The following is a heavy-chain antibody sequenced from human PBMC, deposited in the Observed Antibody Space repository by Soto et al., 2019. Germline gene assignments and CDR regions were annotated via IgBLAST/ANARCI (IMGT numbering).Heavy chain of an antibody. Sequence: QVQLVESGGGLVKPGGSLSLSCAASGFTFSDYYMSWIRQAPGKGLEWVSYISSGSSYTNYADSVKGRFTISRDNAKNSLYLQMNSLGAEDTAVYYCARGSDYGDHSLDYYYAMDVWGHGTTVTVSS. D-gene: IGHD4-17*01. V-gene: IGHV3-11*05. CDR3: ARGSDYGDHSLDYYYAMDV. CDR1: GFTFSDYY. J-gene: IGHJ6*02. CDR2: ISSGSSYT.